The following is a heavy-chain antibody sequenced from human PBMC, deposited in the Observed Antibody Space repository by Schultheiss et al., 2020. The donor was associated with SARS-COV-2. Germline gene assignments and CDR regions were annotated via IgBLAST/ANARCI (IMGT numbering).Heavy chain of an antibody. Sequence: GGSLRLSCAASGFTFSSYAMSWVRQAPGKGLEWVSAISGSGGSTYYADSVKGRFTISRDNAKNSLYLQMNSLRAEDTALYYCAKGGRPMIVVVPIDYWGQGTLVTVSS. V-gene: IGHV3-23*01. J-gene: IGHJ4*02. CDR3: AKGGRPMIVVVPIDY. D-gene: IGHD3-22*01. CDR2: ISGSGGST. CDR1: GFTFSSYA.